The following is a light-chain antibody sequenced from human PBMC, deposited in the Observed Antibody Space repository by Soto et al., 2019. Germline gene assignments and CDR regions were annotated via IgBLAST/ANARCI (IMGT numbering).Light chain of an antibody. CDR2: RAS. CDR3: LQYHNLWA. J-gene: IGKJ1*01. Sequence: IVMTQSPATLSVSPGESATLSFRASQNIYYNVAWYQHRPGQAPRLLIYRASTRATGVPARFSGRGSGTEFTLTISSLQSEDFTVYSCLQYHNLWAFGQGTKVDIK. CDR1: QNIYYN. V-gene: IGKV3-15*01.